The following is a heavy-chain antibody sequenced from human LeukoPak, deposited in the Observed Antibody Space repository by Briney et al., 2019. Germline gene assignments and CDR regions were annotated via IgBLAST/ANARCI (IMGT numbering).Heavy chain of an antibody. J-gene: IGHJ4*02. D-gene: IGHD5-12*01. V-gene: IGHV3-23*01. CDR2: ISAGCGT. CDR3: AKARVEYSGYASY. Sequence: PGGSLRLSCAASGFTSGSYAMTWVRQAPGEGLEWVSAISAGCGTYYSDSVRGRFTISRSNSNNTLYLQMSSLRAEDTAIYYCAKARVEYSGYASYWGQGTLVTVSS. CDR1: GFTSGSYA.